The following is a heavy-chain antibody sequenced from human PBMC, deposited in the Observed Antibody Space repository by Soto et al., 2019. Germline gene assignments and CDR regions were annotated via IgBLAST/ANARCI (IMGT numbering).Heavy chain of an antibody. CDR3: ARRRIQLWSHYGMDV. D-gene: IGHD5-18*01. CDR1: GFTFSSYA. J-gene: IGHJ6*02. Sequence: GGSLRLSCAASGFTFSSYAMHWVRQAPGKGLEWVAVISYDGSNKYYLDSVKGRFTISRDNSKNTLYLQMNSLRAEDTAVYYCARRRIQLWSHYGMDVWGQGTTVTVSS. CDR2: ISYDGSNK. V-gene: IGHV3-30-3*01.